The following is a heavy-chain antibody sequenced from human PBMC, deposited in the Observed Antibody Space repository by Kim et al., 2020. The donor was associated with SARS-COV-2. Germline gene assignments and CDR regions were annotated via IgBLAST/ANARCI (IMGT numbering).Heavy chain of an antibody. V-gene: IGHV3-21*01. CDR2: ISSSSSYI. J-gene: IGHJ6*02. D-gene: IGHD3-3*01. CDR1: GFTFSSYS. CDR3: ARDGVVVIMLYYYYGMDV. Sequence: GGSLRLSCAASGFTFSSYSMNWVRQAPGKVLEWVSSISSSSSYIYYADSVKGRFTISRDNAKNSLYLQMNSLRAEDTAVYYCARDGVVVIMLYYYYGMDVWGQGTTVTVSS.